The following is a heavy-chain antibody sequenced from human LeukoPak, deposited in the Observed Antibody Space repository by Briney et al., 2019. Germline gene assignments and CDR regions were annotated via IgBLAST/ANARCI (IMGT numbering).Heavy chain of an antibody. J-gene: IGHJ2*01. CDR1: GFTFKDD. CDR3: TKEFCGSRAACAGGSYYDF. D-gene: IGHD2-15*01. Sequence: GRSLRLSCAASGFTFKDDFHWVRQAPGKGLEWVAAIGVTGDTYYADSVKGRFTISREDAANSLYLQMRSLGAGDTALYYCTKEFCGSRAACAGGSYYDFWGRGALVTVSS. CDR2: IGVTGDT. V-gene: IGHV3-13*01.